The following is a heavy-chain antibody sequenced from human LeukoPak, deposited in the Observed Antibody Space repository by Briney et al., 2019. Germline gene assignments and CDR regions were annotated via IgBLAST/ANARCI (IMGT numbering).Heavy chain of an antibody. CDR1: GGSINSYY. Sequence: SETLSLTCTVSGGSINSYYWSWIRQPPGRGLEWIGSIHYSGSTSYNPSLRSRVTISVDKSKNQFFLKLSSVTATDTAVYYCAREEDIAARQANWFDPWGQGTLVTVSS. V-gene: IGHV4-59*01. CDR2: IHYSGST. CDR3: AREEDIAARQANWFDP. J-gene: IGHJ5*02. D-gene: IGHD6-6*01.